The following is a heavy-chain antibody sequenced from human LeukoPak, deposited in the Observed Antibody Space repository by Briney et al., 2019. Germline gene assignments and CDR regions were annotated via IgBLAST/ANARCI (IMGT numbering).Heavy chain of an antibody. Sequence: PGGSLRLSCAASGFTFSSYWMSWVRQAPGKGLEWVANIKQDGSEKYYVDSVKGRFTIPRDNDKNSLYLQMNSLRAEDTAVYYCARLYYYDPYGSYFDYWGQGTLVTVSS. CDR3: ARLYYYDPYGSYFDY. CDR2: IKQDGSEK. D-gene: IGHD3-22*01. V-gene: IGHV3-7*01. J-gene: IGHJ4*02. CDR1: GFTFSSYW.